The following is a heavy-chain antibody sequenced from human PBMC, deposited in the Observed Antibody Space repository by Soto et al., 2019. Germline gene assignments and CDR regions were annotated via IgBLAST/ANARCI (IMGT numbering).Heavy chain of an antibody. V-gene: IGHV1-69*01. Sequence: QVQLVQSGAEVKKPGSSVKVSCKASGGTFSTYTITWVRQAPGQGLEWMGGIIPIFGTANYPQKFQGRVTITADESTSTAYMDMSSLRSEDTAVYYCARSQDSSGYWNNCFDPWGQGTLVTVSS. J-gene: IGHJ5*02. CDR1: GGTFSTYT. CDR3: ARSQDSSGYWNNCFDP. CDR2: IIPIFGTA. D-gene: IGHD3-22*01.